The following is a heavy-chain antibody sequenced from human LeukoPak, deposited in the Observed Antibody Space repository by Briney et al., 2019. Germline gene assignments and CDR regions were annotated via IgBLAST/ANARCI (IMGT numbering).Heavy chain of an antibody. D-gene: IGHD5-18*01. J-gene: IGHJ4*02. V-gene: IGHV4-39*07. CDR1: GGPINNNSFY. CDR3: AREYVVDTSLVAFFDY. CDR2: ISSSGST. Sequence: SETLSLTCSVSGGPINNNSFYWGWIRQPPGKGLEWIGSISSSGSTYYNPSLNSRVTISVDMSNSQFSLRLSSVTAADSAVYYCAREYVVDTSLVAFFDYWGQGILVTVSS.